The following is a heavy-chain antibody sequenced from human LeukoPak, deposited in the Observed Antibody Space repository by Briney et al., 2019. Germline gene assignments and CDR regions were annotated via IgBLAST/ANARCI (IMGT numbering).Heavy chain of an antibody. CDR2: INKSGGST. CDR3: AKGGTSSSRFDS. V-gene: IGHV3-23*01. Sequence: PGGSLRLSCAASGFTFSSYAMSWVRQAPGKGLEWVSIINKSGGSTNYADSVKGRFTISRDNSENTLYLQVNSLRAEDSALYYCAKGGTSSSRFDSWGQGTLVTVSS. CDR1: GFTFSSYA. D-gene: IGHD6-6*01. J-gene: IGHJ4*02.